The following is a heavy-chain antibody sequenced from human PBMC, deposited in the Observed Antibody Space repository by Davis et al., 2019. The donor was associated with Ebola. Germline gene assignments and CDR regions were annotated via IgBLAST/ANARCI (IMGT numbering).Heavy chain of an antibody. CDR1: EYTFIKYA. CDR2: INAGDGST. J-gene: IGHJ5*02. D-gene: IGHD6-19*01. V-gene: IGHV1-3*01. Sequence: AASVKVPCKASEYTFIKYAIHWVRQAPGQRLEWMGGINAGDGSTKYSENFQGRLTVTRDTSASTAYMELYSLRSEDTAVYYCARGRTVTDTRGLSWFDPWGQGTLVTVSS. CDR3: ARGRTVTDTRGLSWFDP.